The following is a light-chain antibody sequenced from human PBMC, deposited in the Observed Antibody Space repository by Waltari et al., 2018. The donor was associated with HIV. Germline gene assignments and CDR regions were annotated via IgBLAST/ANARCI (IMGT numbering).Light chain of an antibody. V-gene: IGLV7-43*01. CDR2: STS. CDR1: TGAVTSGYY. Sequence: QTVVTQEPSLTVSPGGTVTLTCASSTGAVTSGYYPNWFQQKPGQAPRALIYSTSNKHPWTPARFSGSLLGGNAALTLSGVQPEDEAEYYCLLYYGGAWVFGGGTNLTVL. CDR3: LLYYGGAWV. J-gene: IGLJ3*02.